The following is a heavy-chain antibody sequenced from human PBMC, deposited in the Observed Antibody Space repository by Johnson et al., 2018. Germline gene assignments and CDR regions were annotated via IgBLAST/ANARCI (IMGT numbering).Heavy chain of an antibody. CDR1: GGTFKSYA. Sequence: QVQLVQSGAEVKKPGSSVKVSCKATGGTFKSYAITWLRQAPGQGLEWMGGIIPKFDTANYAQKFQDRVTITADESTGTAYRELSSRRSEDTAVDYCASGLAYKTDWGQGTLVTVSS. CDR2: IIPKFDTA. CDR3: ASGLAYKTD. J-gene: IGHJ1*01. V-gene: IGHV1-69*12. D-gene: IGHD1-14*01.